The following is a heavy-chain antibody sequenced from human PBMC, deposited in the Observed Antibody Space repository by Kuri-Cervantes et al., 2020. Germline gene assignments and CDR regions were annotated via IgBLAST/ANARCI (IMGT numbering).Heavy chain of an antibody. Sequence: SETLSLTCTVSGGSISSYYWSWIRQPAGKGLEWIGEINHSGSTNYNPSLKSRVTISVDTSKNQFSLKLSSVTAADTAVYYCVRRGSGYSMRFDPWGQGTLVTVSS. V-gene: IGHV4-34*01. D-gene: IGHD3-3*01. CDR2: INHSGST. CDR3: VRRGSGYSMRFDP. J-gene: IGHJ5*02. CDR1: GGSISSYY.